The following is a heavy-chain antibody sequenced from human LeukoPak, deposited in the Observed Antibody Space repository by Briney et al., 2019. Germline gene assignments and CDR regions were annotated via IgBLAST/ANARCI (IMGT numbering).Heavy chain of an antibody. D-gene: IGHD4-23*01. V-gene: IGHV4-4*07. CDR1: GGSISSYY. CDR2: IYTSGST. CDR3: ARPHSYGGNPGYFGY. J-gene: IGHJ4*02. Sequence: SETLSLTCTVSGGSISSYYWSWIRQPAGKGLEWIGRIYTSGSTNYNPSLKSRVTMSVDTSKNQFSLKLSSVTAEDTAVYYCARPHSYGGNPGYFGYWGQGTLVTVSS.